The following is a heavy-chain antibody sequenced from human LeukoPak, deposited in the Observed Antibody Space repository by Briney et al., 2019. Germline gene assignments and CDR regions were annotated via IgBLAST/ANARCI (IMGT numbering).Heavy chain of an antibody. D-gene: IGHD3-22*01. V-gene: IGHV4-39*07. CDR2: IYYSGST. CDR3: ARVKKIYYYDSSGSPRPDAFDI. Sequence: SETLSLTCTVSGGSISSSSYYWGWIRQPPGKGLEWIGSIYYSGSTYYNPSLKSRVTISVDTSKNQFSLKLSSVTAADTAVYYCARVKKIYYYDSSGSPRPDAFDIWGQGTMVTVSS. J-gene: IGHJ3*02. CDR1: GGSISSSSYY.